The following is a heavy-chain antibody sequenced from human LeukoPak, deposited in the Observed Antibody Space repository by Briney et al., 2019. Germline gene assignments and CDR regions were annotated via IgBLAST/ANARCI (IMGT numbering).Heavy chain of an antibody. CDR2: INHSGST. J-gene: IGHJ6*04. CDR3: ARGGSGRGRIVVVPAAYYGMDV. Sequence: SETLSLTCAVYGGSFSGYYWSWIRQPPGKGLEWIGEINHSGSTNYNPSLKSRVTISVDTPKNQFSLKLSSVTAADTAVYYCARGGSGRGRIVVVPAAYYGMDVWGKGTTVTVSS. D-gene: IGHD2-2*01. V-gene: IGHV4-34*01. CDR1: GGSFSGYY.